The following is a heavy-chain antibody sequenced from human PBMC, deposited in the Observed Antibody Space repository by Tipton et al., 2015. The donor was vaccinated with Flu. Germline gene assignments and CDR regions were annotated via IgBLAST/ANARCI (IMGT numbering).Heavy chain of an antibody. D-gene: IGHD6-19*01. J-gene: IGHJ4*02. CDR1: GGPFSGYY. Sequence: TLSLTCEVYGGPFSGYYWSWIRQSPRKGLEWLGDINHSGSTNYNPSLKGRVTLLMDTSKNQFSLKVTSVTAADTAVYYCARKSPWLVHLSLFDYWGQGPLVPVSS. V-gene: IGHV4-34*01. CDR3: ARKSPWLVHLSLFDY. CDR2: INHSGST.